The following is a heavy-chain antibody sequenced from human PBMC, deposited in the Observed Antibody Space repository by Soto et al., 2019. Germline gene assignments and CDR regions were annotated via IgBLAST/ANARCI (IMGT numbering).Heavy chain of an antibody. CDR2: ISAYNGNT. V-gene: IGHV1-18*01. CDR3: ARDLPTEPVVVFDY. Sequence: GASVKVSCKASGYTFTSYGISWVRQAPGQGLEWMGWISAYNGNTNYAQKLQGRVTMTTDTSTSTAYMELRSLRSDDTAVYYCARDLPTEPVVVFDYWGQGTLVTVSS. J-gene: IGHJ4*02. CDR1: GYTFTSYG. D-gene: IGHD2-15*01.